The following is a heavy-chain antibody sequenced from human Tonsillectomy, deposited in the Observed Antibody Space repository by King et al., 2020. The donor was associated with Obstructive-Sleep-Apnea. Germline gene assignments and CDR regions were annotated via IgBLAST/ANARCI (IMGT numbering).Heavy chain of an antibody. D-gene: IGHD3-22*01. V-gene: IGHV1-24*01. CDR1: GYTLTELS. Sequence: QLVQSGAEVKKPGASVKVSCKVSGYTLTELSMHWVRQAPGKGLEWMGGFDPEDGETIYAQKFQGRVTMTEDTSTDTAYMELSSLRSEDTAVYYCATDRRYYYHSSGYYSSLDYWGQGTLVTVSS. CDR3: ATDRRYYYHSSGYYSSLDY. CDR2: FDPEDGET. J-gene: IGHJ4*02.